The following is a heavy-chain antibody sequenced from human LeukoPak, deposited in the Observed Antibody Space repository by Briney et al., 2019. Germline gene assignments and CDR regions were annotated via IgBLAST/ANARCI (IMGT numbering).Heavy chain of an antibody. J-gene: IGHJ3*02. CDR3: ARPYYYGPGYYAPASDI. D-gene: IGHD3-10*01. Sequence: GSGPTLVKPTQTLTLTCTFSGFSLRTSGVGVGWIRQPPGKALEWLAVIFWDDDKRYSPSLKSRLTITKDTSKNQVVLTMANMDPVDTATYYCARPYYYGPGYYAPASDIWGQGTVVTVSS. CDR2: IFWDDDK. V-gene: IGHV2-5*02. CDR1: GFSLRTSGVG.